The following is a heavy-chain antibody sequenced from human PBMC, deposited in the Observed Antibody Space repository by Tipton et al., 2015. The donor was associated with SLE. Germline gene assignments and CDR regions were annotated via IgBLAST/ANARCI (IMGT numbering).Heavy chain of an antibody. D-gene: IGHD6-19*01. V-gene: IGHV4-4*02. CDR3: ASSSDWHLSS. Sequence: TLSLTRAVSGDSFSSGNWWSWVRQPPGKGLEWIAEIFDGGAPHHNPSLQSRVSISLDKSEMHFSLTLNSVTAADTAVYYCASSSDWHLSSWGQGTQVTVSS. J-gene: IGHJ5*02. CDR2: IFDGGAP. CDR1: GDSFSSGNW.